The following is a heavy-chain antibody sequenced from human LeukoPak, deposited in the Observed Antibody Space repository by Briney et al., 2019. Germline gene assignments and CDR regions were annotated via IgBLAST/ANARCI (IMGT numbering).Heavy chain of an antibody. CDR1: GGSISSYY. V-gene: IGHV4-59*01. CDR2: IYYSGST. CDR3: ARSITMVRGVMYYYYYMDV. Sequence: SETLSLTCTVSGGSISSYYWSWIRQPPGKGLEWIGYIYYSGSTNYNPSLKSRVTISVDTSKNQFSLKLSSVTAADTAVYYCARSITMVRGVMYYYYYMDVWSKGTTVTVSS. D-gene: IGHD3-10*01. J-gene: IGHJ6*03.